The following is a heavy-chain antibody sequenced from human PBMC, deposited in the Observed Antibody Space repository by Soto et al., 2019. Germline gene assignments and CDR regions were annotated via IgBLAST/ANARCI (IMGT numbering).Heavy chain of an antibody. CDR2: ISAYNGNT. D-gene: IGHD6-19*01. CDR1: GYTFTSYG. V-gene: IGHV1-18*01. J-gene: IGHJ4*02. Sequence: QVQLVQSGAEVKKPGASVKVSCKASGYTFTSYGISWVRQAPGQGLEWMGWISAYNGNTNYAQKLQGRVTMPTDTSTSTAYMELRILRSNDTAVYYCARAVTGPGVAGSFDYGGQGTLVTVS. CDR3: ARAVTGPGVAGSFDY.